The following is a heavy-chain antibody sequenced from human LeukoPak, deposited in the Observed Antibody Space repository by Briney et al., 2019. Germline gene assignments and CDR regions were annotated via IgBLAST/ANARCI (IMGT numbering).Heavy chain of an antibody. CDR3: AKRATREFDY. CDR2: FSGASST. CDR1: GFTFTSYA. Sequence: GGSLRLSCAASGFTFTSYAMSWVRQAPGKGLEWVSTFSGASSTSYADAVKGRVTISRDNSKNILYLQMNSLRAEDTAVYYCAKRATREFDYWGQGTLVTVSS. V-gene: IGHV3-23*01. D-gene: IGHD1-26*01. J-gene: IGHJ4*02.